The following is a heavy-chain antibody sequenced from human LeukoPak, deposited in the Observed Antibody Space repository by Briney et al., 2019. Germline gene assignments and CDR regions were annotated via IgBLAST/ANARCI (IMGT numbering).Heavy chain of an antibody. J-gene: IGHJ4*02. CDR3: TTGPVRWRQLLDF. CDR1: GFTFSNAW. D-gene: IGHD5-24*01. Sequence: PGGSLRLSCAASGFTFSNAWMSWVRQAPGKGLEWVGRIKSNTDGGTTDYAAPVKGRFTLSRDDSKNTVYLQMNSLKTEDTADYYCTTGPVRWRQLLDFWGQGTLVTVSS. V-gene: IGHV3-15*01. CDR2: IKSNTDGGTT.